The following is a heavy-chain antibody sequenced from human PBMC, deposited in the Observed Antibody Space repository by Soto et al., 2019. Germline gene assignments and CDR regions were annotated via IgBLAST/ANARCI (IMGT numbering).Heavy chain of an antibody. J-gene: IGHJ6*02. CDR1: GYTFSNYG. D-gene: IGHD6-19*01. CDR3: STFHMVGGWFDPNYYNGIVV. V-gene: IGHV1-18*01. CDR2: ISVYNGNT. Sequence: QVQLVQSGAEVKKPGASVTVSCKTSGYTFSNYGINWVRQAPGKGLEWMGWISVYNGNTIYAQTAESRVSMTTNTTTDSVYMELTGLKSYDTAIFYCSTFHMVGGWFDPNYYNGIVVWGQGPTVTVS.